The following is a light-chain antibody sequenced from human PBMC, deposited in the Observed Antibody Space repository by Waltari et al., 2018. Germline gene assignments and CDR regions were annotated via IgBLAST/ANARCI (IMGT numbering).Light chain of an antibody. Sequence: QSALTQPRSVSGSPGQSVTISCTGTSRDVGGYHYVSWFHQHPGKVPKLLIYDVSERPSDVPDRFSGSKSANTASLTISGLQTEDEADYYCCSFAGSYTFVFGTGTRVTVL. J-gene: IGLJ1*01. CDR1: SRDVGGYHY. CDR3: CSFAGSYTFV. V-gene: IGLV2-11*01. CDR2: DVS.